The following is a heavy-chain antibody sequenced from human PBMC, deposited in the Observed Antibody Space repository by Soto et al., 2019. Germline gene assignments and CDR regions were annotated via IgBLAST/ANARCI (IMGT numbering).Heavy chain of an antibody. CDR2: IYYSGST. D-gene: IGHD2-21*02. J-gene: IGHJ4*01. Sequence: QVQLQESGPGLVKPSETLSLTCTVSGDSVSSGSYYWSWTRQPPGKGLEWIGNIYYSGSTNYNPSLKSRVTIALDTSKNQFSLKLNSVTAADTAVYYCARGWVTRYDCWGHGTLVTVSS. CDR3: ARGWVTRYDC. V-gene: IGHV4-61*01. CDR1: GDSVSSGSYY.